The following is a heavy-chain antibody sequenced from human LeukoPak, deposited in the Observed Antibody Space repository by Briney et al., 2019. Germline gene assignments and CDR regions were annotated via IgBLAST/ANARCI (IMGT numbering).Heavy chain of an antibody. CDR2: ISYSGST. V-gene: IGHV4-59*12. Sequence: PSETLSLTCTVSGGSISNYYWSWIRQPPGKGLEWIGYISYSGSTNYNPSLRSRVTISVDTSKNQFSLKLSSVTAADTAVYYCARGLGYSSGWYRWGQGTLVTVSS. D-gene: IGHD6-19*01. CDR3: ARGLGYSSGWYR. J-gene: IGHJ4*02. CDR1: GGSISNYY.